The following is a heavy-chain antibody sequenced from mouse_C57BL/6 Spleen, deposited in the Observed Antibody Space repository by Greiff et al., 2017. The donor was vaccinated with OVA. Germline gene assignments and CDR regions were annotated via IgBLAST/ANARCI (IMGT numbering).Heavy chain of an antibody. CDR3: AREGGYYDYDGNWYFDV. CDR1: GFTFSSYA. V-gene: IGHV5-4*01. D-gene: IGHD2-4*01. Sequence: EVKLVESGGGLVKPGGSLKLSCAASGFTFSSYAMSWVRQTPEKRLEWVATISDGGSYTYYPDNVKGRFTISRDNAKNNLYLQMSHLKSEDTAMYYCAREGGYYDYDGNWYFDVWGTGTTVTVSS. CDR2: ISDGGSYT. J-gene: IGHJ1*03.